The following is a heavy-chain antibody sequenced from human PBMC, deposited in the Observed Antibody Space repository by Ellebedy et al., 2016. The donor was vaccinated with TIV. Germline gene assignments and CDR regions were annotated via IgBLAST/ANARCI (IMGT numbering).Heavy chain of an antibody. CDR3: AKDRSITMVRGVLYYFDY. D-gene: IGHD3-10*01. CDR2: ISGSGGGT. J-gene: IGHJ4*02. CDR1: GFTFSTSA. V-gene: IGHV3-23*01. Sequence: GESLKISCAASGFTFSTSAMSWVRQAPGKGLEWVSAISGSGGGTYYADSVKGRFTISRDDSKNTLYLQMNSLRAEDTAVYYCAKDRSITMVRGVLYYFDYWGQGTLVTVSS.